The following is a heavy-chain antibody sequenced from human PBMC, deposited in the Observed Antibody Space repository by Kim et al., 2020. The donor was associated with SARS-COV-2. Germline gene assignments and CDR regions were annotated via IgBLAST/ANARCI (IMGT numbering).Heavy chain of an antibody. CDR3: VRYFDSGYYFDY. D-gene: IGHD3-9*01. V-gene: IGHV4-31*03. J-gene: IGHJ4*02. CDR2: IYYSGST. Sequence: SETLSLTCTVSGGSISSGGYYWSWIRQHPEKGLEWIGYIYYSGSTYYNPSLRGRLTISVDTSKNQFSLKLSSVTAADTAVYYGVRYFDSGYYFDYWGQGTLVTVSS. CDR1: GGSISSGGYY.